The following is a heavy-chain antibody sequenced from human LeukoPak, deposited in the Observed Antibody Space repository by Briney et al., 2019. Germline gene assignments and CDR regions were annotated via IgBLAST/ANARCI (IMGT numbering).Heavy chain of an antibody. CDR3: ARDRIPAAPSYSYFYMDV. Sequence: SVKVSCKASGGDLSRYGISWVRLAPGQGLEWMGGIIPIFGTKNYAQRFQGRVTITTDESTSAVYMELSSLRSEDTAIYYCARDRIPAAPSYSYFYMDVWGKGTTVTVSS. V-gene: IGHV1-69*05. J-gene: IGHJ6*03. D-gene: IGHD6-13*01. CDR2: IIPIFGTK. CDR1: GGDLSRYG.